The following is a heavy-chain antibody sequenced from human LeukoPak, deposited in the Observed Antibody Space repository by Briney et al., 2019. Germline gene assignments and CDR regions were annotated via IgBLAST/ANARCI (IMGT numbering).Heavy chain of an antibody. V-gene: IGHV3-21*01. CDR1: GFTLSSYS. CDR3: ARSEHSGSSFDY. J-gene: IGHJ4*02. CDR2: ISSSSTHI. D-gene: IGHD6-6*01. Sequence: GGSLRLSCAASGFTLSSYSMNWVRQAPGQGLEWVSYISSSSTHIYYADSVKGRFTISRDNARNSLYLQMNSLRAEDTAIYYCARSEHSGSSFDYWGQGTLVTVSS.